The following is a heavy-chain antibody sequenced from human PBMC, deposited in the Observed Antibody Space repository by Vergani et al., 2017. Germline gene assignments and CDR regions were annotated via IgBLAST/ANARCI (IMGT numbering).Heavy chain of an antibody. CDR2: IYTSGST. J-gene: IGHJ4*02. Sequence: QVQLQASGPGLVTPSQTLSLTCTVSGGSISSGSYYWSWIRQPAGKGLEWIGRIYTSGSTNYNPSLKSRVTISVDTSKNQFSLKLSSVTAADTAVYYCARSLVGGVDYWGQGTLVTVSS. D-gene: IGHD1-26*01. CDR1: GGSISSGSYY. V-gene: IGHV4-61*02. CDR3: ARSLVGGVDY.